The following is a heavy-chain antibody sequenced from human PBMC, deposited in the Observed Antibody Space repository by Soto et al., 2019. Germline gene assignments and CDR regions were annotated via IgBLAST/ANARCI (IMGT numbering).Heavy chain of an antibody. Sequence: EVQLLESGGGLVQPGGSLRLSCAASGFTFSSYAMSWVRQAPGKGLEWVSAISGSGGSTYYADSVKGRFTISRDNSKNTLYLQMNSLRAEDTAVYYCAKDIGYCSSWRGLGYYYGMDVWGQGTTVTVSS. CDR1: GFTFSSYA. D-gene: IGHD6-13*01. V-gene: IGHV3-23*01. CDR2: ISGSGGST. J-gene: IGHJ6*02. CDR3: AKDIGYCSSWRGLGYYYGMDV.